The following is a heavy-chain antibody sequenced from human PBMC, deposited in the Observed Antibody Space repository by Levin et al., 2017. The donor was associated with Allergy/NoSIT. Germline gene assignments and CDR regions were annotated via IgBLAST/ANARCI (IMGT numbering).Heavy chain of an antibody. D-gene: IGHD2-8*02. V-gene: IGHV3-23*01. CDR3: AKGRPVHCTGGECYSPLGSY. CDR1: GFIFSSYA. J-gene: IGHJ4*02. Sequence: GESLKISCAASGFIFSSYAMSWVRQAPGKGLEWVSNISGSGGSTYYADSVKGRFTISRDNSKNTLYLQMNSLRAEDTAVYYCAKGRPVHCTGGECYSPLGSYWGQGTLVTVS. CDR2: ISGSGGST.